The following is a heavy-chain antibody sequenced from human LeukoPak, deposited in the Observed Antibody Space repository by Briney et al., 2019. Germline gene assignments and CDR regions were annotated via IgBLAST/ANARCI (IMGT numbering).Heavy chain of an antibody. CDR1: GFTFSSYS. CDR2: ISSSSSYK. V-gene: IGHV3-21*01. D-gene: IGHD1-1*01. Sequence: GGCLRLSCAASGFTFSSYSMNWVRQAPGKGLEWVSSISSSSSYKYYTDSVKGRFTISRDNAKNSLYLQLSSLRAEDTAVYYCARSAAGTYYWGQGTLVTVCS. CDR3: ARSAAGTYY. J-gene: IGHJ4*02.